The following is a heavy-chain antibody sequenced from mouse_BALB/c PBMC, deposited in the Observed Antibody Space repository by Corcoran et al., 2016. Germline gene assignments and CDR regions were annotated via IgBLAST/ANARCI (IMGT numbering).Heavy chain of an antibody. V-gene: IGHV3-6*02. J-gene: IGHJ1*01. Sequence: DVQLQESGPGLVKPSQSLSLNCSVTGYSITSGYYWNWIRQFPGNKLEWMGYISYDGSNNYNPSLKNRISITRDTSKNQFFLKLNSVTTEDTATYYCARYRYGNYGYFDVWGAGTTVTVSS. CDR3: ARYRYGNYGYFDV. CDR2: ISYDGSN. D-gene: IGHD2-10*02. CDR1: GYSITSGYY.